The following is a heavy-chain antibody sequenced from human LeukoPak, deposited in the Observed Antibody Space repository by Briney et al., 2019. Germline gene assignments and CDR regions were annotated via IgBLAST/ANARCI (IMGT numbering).Heavy chain of an antibody. V-gene: IGHV3-23*01. CDR3: AKQPIIAARPSYFDY. Sequence: GGSLRLSCAASGFTFTSFAMSWVRQAPGKGLEWVSGISGSGGSTYHADSVKGRFTISRDNSKNTLYLQMNSLRAEGSSVYFCAKQPIIAARPSYFDYWGQGTLVTVSS. J-gene: IGHJ4*02. D-gene: IGHD6-6*01. CDR2: ISGSGGST. CDR1: GFTFTSFA.